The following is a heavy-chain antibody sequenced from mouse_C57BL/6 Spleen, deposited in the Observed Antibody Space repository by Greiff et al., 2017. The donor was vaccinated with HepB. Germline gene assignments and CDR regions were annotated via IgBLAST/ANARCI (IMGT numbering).Heavy chain of an antibody. CDR2: IYPGDGDT. CDR3: ARWYDYDFDY. CDR1: GYAFSSYW. Sequence: QVQLKESGAELVKPGASVKISCKASGYAFSSYWMNWVKQRPGKGLEWIGQIYPGDGDTNYNGKFKGKATLTADKSSSTAYMQLSSLTSEDSAVYFCARWYDYDFDYWGQGTTLTVSS. V-gene: IGHV1-80*01. J-gene: IGHJ2*01. D-gene: IGHD2-4*01.